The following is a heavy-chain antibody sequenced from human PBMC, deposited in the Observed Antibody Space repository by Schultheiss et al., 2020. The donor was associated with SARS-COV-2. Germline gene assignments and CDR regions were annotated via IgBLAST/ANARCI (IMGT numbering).Heavy chain of an antibody. CDR3: ARDRTGGRGALDAFDI. V-gene: IGHV1-2*02. CDR2: INPNSGGT. Sequence: ASVKVSCKASGYTFTGYYMHWVRQAPGQGLEWMGWINPNSGGTNYAQKIQGRVTMTRDTSISTAYMELSRLRSDDTAVYYCARDRTGGRGALDAFDIWGQGTMVTVSS. J-gene: IGHJ3*02. D-gene: IGHD1-14*01. CDR1: GYTFTGYY.